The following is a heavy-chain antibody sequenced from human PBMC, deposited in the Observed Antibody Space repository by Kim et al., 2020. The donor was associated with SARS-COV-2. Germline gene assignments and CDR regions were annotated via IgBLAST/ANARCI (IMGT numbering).Heavy chain of an antibody. V-gene: IGHV3-53*01. CDR1: GITVSINY. Sequence: GGSLRLSCAASGITVSINYMNWVRQAPGKGLEWVSVIYSGESTYYADSVKGRFTISRDNSENTVYLQMNSVRVEDTAIYYCARGAASTAGPVDYWGQGTLVTVSS. D-gene: IGHD6-25*01. J-gene: IGHJ4*02. CDR2: IYSGEST. CDR3: ARGAASTAGPVDY.